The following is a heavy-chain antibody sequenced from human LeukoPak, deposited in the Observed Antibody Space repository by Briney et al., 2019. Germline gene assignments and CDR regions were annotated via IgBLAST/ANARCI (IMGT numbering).Heavy chain of an antibody. CDR1: EFSIGNYG. V-gene: IGHV3-30*03. CDR3: ARDWGSSGWYNWFDP. CDR2: ISHDGGAR. D-gene: IGHD6-19*01. J-gene: IGHJ5*02. Sequence: GGSLRLSCAVSEFSIGNYGMHWVRQAPDKGLEWVAMISHDGGARYYGDSVKGRLTISRDNSENTLYLQMNSLRVEDTAVYYCARDWGSSGWYNWFDPWGQGTLVTVSS.